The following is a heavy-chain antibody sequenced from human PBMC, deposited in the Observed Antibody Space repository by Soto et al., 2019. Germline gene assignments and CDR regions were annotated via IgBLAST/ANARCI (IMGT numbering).Heavy chain of an antibody. Sequence: SETLSLTCTVSGGSISSYYWSWIRQPPGKGLEWIGYIYYSGSTNYNPSLKSRVTISVDTSKNQFSLKLSSVTAADTAVYYCASHAAAAGVPFLHWGQGTLVTVSS. CDR2: IYYSGST. D-gene: IGHD6-13*01. CDR3: ASHAAAAGVPFLH. CDR1: GGSISSYY. J-gene: IGHJ1*01. V-gene: IGHV4-59*01.